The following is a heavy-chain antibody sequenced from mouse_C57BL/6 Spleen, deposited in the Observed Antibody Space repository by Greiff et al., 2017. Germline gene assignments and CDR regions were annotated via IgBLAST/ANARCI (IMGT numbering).Heavy chain of an antibody. CDR1: GYTFTSYW. CDR2: IDPNSGGT. Sequence: QVQLKQSGAELVKPGASVKLSCKASGYTFTSYWMHWVKQRPGRGLEWIGRIDPNSGGTKYNEKFKSKATLTVDKPSSTAYMQLSSLTSEDSAVYYCARWGSSRYYYAMDYWGQGTSVTVSS. J-gene: IGHJ4*01. CDR3: ARWGSSRYYYAMDY. V-gene: IGHV1-72*01. D-gene: IGHD1-1*01.